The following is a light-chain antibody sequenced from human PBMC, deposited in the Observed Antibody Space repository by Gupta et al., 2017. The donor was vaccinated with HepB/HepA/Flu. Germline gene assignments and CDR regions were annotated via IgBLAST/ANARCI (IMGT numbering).Light chain of an antibody. CDR2: RAS. V-gene: IGKV2-30*01. J-gene: IGKJ1*01. CDR3: MQGAHWPWT. CDR1: QSLVYSDGNTY. Sequence: DVVMTQSPLSLPVTLGQPASISCRSSQSLVYSDGNTYLNWFQQRPGQSPRRLIYRASNRDSGVPDRFSGSGSGTDFTLKISMVDAEDVGVYYCMQGAHWPWTFGQGTKVEIK.